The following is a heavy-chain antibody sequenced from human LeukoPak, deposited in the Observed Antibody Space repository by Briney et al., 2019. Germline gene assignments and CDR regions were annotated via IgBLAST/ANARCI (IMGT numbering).Heavy chain of an antibody. CDR1: GGSFSGYY. D-gene: IGHD5-24*01. J-gene: IGHJ4*02. CDR3: ARLYLPATRFDY. Sequence: PSETLSLTCAVYGGSFSGYYWSWIRQPPGKGLEWIGEINHSGSANYNPSLKSRVTISVDTSKNQFSLRLSSVTAADTAVYYCARLYLPATRFDYWGQGTLVTVSS. V-gene: IGHV4-34*01. CDR2: INHSGSA.